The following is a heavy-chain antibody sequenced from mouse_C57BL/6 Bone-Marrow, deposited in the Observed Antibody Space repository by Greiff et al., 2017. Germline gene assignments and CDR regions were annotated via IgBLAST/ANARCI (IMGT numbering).Heavy chain of an antibody. Sequence: VQLKQSGAELVRPGTSVKLSCTASGFNIKDDYMHWVKQRPEQGLEWIGWIDPENGDTEYAPKFQGKATITADTSSNTAYLQLSSLTTEDTAVYFCTTYDYDYWGQGTTLTVSS. J-gene: IGHJ2*01. V-gene: IGHV14-4*01. CDR2: IDPENGDT. D-gene: IGHD2-4*01. CDR3: TTYDYDY. CDR1: GFNIKDDY.